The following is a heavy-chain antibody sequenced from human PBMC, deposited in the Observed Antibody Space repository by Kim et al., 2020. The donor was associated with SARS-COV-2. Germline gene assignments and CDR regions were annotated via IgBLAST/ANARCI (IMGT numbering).Heavy chain of an antibody. D-gene: IGHD6-19*01. V-gene: IGHV3-30*07. Sequence: GRFTISRDNSKDTLYLQMNSLRAEDTAVYYCAALTALSIAVAGGYYGMDVWGQGTTVTV. CDR3: AALTALSIAVAGGYYGMDV. J-gene: IGHJ6*02.